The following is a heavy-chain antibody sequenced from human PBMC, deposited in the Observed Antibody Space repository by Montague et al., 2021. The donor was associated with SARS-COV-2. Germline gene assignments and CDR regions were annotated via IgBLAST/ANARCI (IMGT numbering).Heavy chain of an antibody. J-gene: IGHJ6*04. CDR3: ARLSNYYGSGSYYPHNYYYYGMDV. Sequence: SETLSLTCTVSGGSISSSSYYWGWIRQPPGKGLEWIGSIYYSGSTYNNESLKSRVTISVDTSKNQFSLKLSSVTAADTAVYYCARLSNYYGSGSYYPHNYYYYGMDVWGKGTTVTVSS. V-gene: IGHV4-39*01. CDR2: IYYSGST. CDR1: GGSISSSSYY. D-gene: IGHD3-10*01.